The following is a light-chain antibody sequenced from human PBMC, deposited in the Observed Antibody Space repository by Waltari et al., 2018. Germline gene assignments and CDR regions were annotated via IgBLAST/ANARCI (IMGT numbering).Light chain of an antibody. Sequence: EIVMTQSPATLSVSPGERATLSCRASQSVSSKLAWYQQRPGQAPRLLIYGASTRATGIPARFTGSGSGTEFTLTISSLQSEDFAVYFCQHYNNLPLTFGGGTKVEIQ. V-gene: IGKV3-15*01. CDR2: GAS. J-gene: IGKJ4*01. CDR3: QHYNNLPLT. CDR1: QSVSSK.